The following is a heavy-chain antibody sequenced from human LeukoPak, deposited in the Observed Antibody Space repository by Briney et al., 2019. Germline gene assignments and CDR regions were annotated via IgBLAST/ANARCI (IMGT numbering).Heavy chain of an antibody. J-gene: IGHJ4*02. CDR2: ISWNSVDI. CDR3: AKVSYDSSRSYFSLDY. CDR1: GFTFDDYA. V-gene: IGHV3-9*01. D-gene: IGHD3-22*01. Sequence: GGSLRLSCAASGFTFDDYAMHWVRQAPGKGLEWVSGISWNSVDIGYGDSVKGRFTISRDNAKNSLFLQMNSLRADDTALYYCAKVSYDSSRSYFSLDYWGQGTLVTVSS.